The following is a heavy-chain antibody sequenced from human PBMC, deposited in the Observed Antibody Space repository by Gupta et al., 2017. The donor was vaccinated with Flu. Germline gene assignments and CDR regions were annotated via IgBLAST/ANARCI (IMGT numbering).Heavy chain of an antibody. CDR2: IKQDGSET. J-gene: IGHJ6*03. Sequence: EVQLVESGGILVQPGGSLRLSCAVSGFTFRDYWMNWVRQAPGKGLEWVANIKQDGSETHYVDSVKGRFTSSRDNAKNSLYLQMNSLRAEDTAVYFCARDARGYNYNYVYFYYMDVWGKGTTVTVSS. CDR1: GFTFRDYW. V-gene: IGHV3-7*01. D-gene: IGHD5-18*01. CDR3: ARDARGYNYNYVYFYYMDV.